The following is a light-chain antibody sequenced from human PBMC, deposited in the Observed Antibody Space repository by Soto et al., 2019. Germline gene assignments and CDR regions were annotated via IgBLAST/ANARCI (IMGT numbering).Light chain of an antibody. V-gene: IGKV3-11*01. CDR3: QQRDNWPPYT. J-gene: IGKJ2*01. Sequence: EIVLTQSPATLSLSPGERATLSCRASQSISTYLAWYQQKPGQAPRLLIYDASNRATGVPARFSGTGSGTVFNHTISRLAPEDFAVYYCQQRDNWPPYTFGQGTRLEIK. CDR1: QSISTY. CDR2: DAS.